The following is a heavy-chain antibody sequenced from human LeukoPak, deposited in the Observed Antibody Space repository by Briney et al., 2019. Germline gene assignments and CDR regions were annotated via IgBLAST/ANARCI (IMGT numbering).Heavy chain of an antibody. CDR3: ARVTDPRYNWFVP. J-gene: IGHJ5*02. CDR2: IHASGST. Sequence: PSETLSLTCTVSGGSISSYYWTWIRQPAGKGPEWIGRIHASGSTNYNPSLKSRVNMSVDTSKNQFSLRLNSVTAADTAVYYCARVTDPRYNWFVPWGQGTLVTVSS. CDR1: GGSISSYY. D-gene: IGHD2-21*02. V-gene: IGHV4-4*07.